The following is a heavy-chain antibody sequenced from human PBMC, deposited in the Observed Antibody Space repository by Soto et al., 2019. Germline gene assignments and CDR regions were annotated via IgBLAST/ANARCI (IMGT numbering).Heavy chain of an antibody. J-gene: IGHJ4*02. Sequence: GGSLRLSCAASGFSFENYCMHWVRQAPGKGLEWVAAIWFNGSERKYGDTVKGRFTISRDNSKNTVFLQMSSLSAEDTAVYYCVRGNGYTYGPFDNWGQGTLVTVSS. CDR1: GFSFENYC. CDR3: VRGNGYTYGPFDN. CDR2: IWFNGSER. D-gene: IGHD5-18*01. V-gene: IGHV3-33*01.